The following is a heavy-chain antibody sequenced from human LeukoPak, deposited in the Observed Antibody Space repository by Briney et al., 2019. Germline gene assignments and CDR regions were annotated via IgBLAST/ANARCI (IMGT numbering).Heavy chain of an antibody. D-gene: IGHD4-17*01. CDR2: INPNSGGT. J-gene: IGHJ5*02. Sequence: ASVKVSCKASGYTFTGYYMHWVRQAPGQGLEWMGWINPNSGGTNYAQKFQGRVTMTRDTSISTAYMELSRLRSDVTAVYYCARGGGLRENWFDPWGQGTLVTVSS. CDR3: ARGGGLRENWFDP. CDR1: GYTFTGYY. V-gene: IGHV1-2*02.